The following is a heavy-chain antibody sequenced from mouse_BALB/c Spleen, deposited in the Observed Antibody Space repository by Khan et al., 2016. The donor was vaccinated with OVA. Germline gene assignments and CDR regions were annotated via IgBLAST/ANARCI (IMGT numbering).Heavy chain of an antibody. J-gene: IGHJ3*01. CDR3: NRADVRCAY. CDR1: GFNIKDYY. Sequence: VQLQQPGAELVRSGASVKLSCTASGFNIKDYYLHWVKQRPKQGLEWIGWIDPENGDTEYAPKFQGKATMTADTSSNTAYLQLSSLTSDDTAVYYCNRADVRCAYWGQGTLVTVSA. V-gene: IGHV14-4*02. CDR2: IDPENGDT. D-gene: IGHD3-3*01.